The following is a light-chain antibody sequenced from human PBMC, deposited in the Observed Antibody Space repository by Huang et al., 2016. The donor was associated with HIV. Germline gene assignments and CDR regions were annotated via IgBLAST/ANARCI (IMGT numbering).Light chain of an antibody. CDR1: QSVLYSSNNKNY. CDR2: RAS. CDR3: QQYYSTPLT. Sequence: DIVMTQSQDSLAVSLGERATINCKAGQSVLYSSNNKNYFAWYQQKPGQPPKLLIHRASTRESGVPDRFSGSGSGTEFTLTISSLQAEDVAVYYCQQYYSTPLTFGGGTKVEIK. J-gene: IGKJ4*01. V-gene: IGKV4-1*01.